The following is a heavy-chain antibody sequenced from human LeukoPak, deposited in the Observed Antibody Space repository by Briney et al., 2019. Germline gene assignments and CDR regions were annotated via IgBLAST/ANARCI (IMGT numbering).Heavy chain of an antibody. V-gene: IGHV3-7*01. CDR3: ARDRRSGSYYAPPLYFDY. Sequence: GGSLRLSCAASGFTFSSYWMSWVRQAPGKGLEWVANIKQDGSEKYYVDSVKGRFTISRDNAKNSLYLQMNSLRAEDTAVYYCARDRRSGSYYAPPLYFDYWGQGTLVTVSS. D-gene: IGHD3-10*01. CDR2: IKQDGSEK. J-gene: IGHJ4*02. CDR1: GFTFSSYW.